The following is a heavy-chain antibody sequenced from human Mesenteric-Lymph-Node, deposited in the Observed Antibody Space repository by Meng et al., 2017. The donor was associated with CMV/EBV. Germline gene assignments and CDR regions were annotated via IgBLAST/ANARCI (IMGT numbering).Heavy chain of an antibody. CDR2: IYYSGST. J-gene: IGHJ6*02. CDR3: ARDYYDFWSGARGYYYGMDV. D-gene: IGHD3-3*01. Sequence: SETLSLTCTVSGGSVSSGSYYWSWIRQPPGKGLEWIGYIYYSGSTNYNPSLKSRVTISVDTSKNQFSLKLSSVTAADTAVYYCARDYYDFWSGARGYYYGMDVWGQGTTVTVSS. CDR1: GGSVSSGSYY. V-gene: IGHV4-61*01.